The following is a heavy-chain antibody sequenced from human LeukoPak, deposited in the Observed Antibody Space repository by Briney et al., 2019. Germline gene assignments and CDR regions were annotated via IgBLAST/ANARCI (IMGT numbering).Heavy chain of an antibody. CDR2: ISYDGSNK. J-gene: IGHJ4*02. CDR1: GFTFSSYG. CDR3: AKASITMVRGAGHFDY. D-gene: IGHD3-10*01. Sequence: QAGGSLRLSCAASGFTFSSYGMHWVRQAPGKGLEWVAVISYDGSNKYYADSVKGRFTISRDNSKNTLYLQMNSLRAEDTAVYYCAKASITMVRGAGHFDYWGQGTLVTVSS. V-gene: IGHV3-30*18.